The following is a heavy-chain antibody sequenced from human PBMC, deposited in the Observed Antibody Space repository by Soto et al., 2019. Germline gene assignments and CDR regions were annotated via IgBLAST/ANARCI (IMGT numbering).Heavy chain of an antibody. Sequence: QVQLVQSGTEVKMPGSSVKVSCKAFGGTFSDHAVSWVRQAPGQGLEWMGVINPFFKGTKYAQKFQGRLTSTADDSTSTAYMDLYSLISEDTAVYYCARDVQVNYFDNTYHYYAMDVWGQGTTVIVSS. D-gene: IGHD3-9*01. CDR3: ARDVQVNYFDNTYHYYAMDV. J-gene: IGHJ6*02. CDR2: INPFFKGT. V-gene: IGHV1-69*01. CDR1: GGTFSDHA.